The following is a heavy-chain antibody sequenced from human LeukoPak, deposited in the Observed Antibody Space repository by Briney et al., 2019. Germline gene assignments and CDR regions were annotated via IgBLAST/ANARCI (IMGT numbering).Heavy chain of an antibody. J-gene: IGHJ4*02. CDR1: GFAFNSFA. CDR3: AKSLGVGGYTRYKGFDQ. D-gene: IGHD3-16*02. CDR2: ISNSDGSS. V-gene: IGHV3-23*01. Sequence: SGESLRLSCAASGFAFNSFAMNWVRQAPGKGLEWVSSISNSDGSSHYADFVKGRFTISRDNSKNTLHLQMNSLRAEDTAVYYCAKSLGVGGYTRYKGFDQWGQGTLVTVSS.